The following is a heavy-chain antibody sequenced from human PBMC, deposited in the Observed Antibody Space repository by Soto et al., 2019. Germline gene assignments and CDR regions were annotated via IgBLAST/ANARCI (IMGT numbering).Heavy chain of an antibody. J-gene: IGHJ4*02. Sequence: QITLKESGPTLVKPTQTLTLTCTFSGFSLSTSGVGVGWIRQPPGKALEWLALIYWDDDKRYSPSLKSRLTSTKDTSKNQVVLTKTNMDPVDTATYYCAHRHEAYCGGDCYPRWGQGTLVTVSS. CDR1: GFSLSTSGVG. D-gene: IGHD2-21*02. V-gene: IGHV2-5*02. CDR3: AHRHEAYCGGDCYPR. CDR2: IYWDDDK.